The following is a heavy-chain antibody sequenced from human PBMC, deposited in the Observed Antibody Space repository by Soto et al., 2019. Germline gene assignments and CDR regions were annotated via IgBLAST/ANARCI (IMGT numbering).Heavy chain of an antibody. Sequence: QVQLVQPGAEVKKPGSSVKVSCKASGGTFSSYAISWVRQAPGQGLEWMGGISPIFGTANYAQKFQGRVTITADASTSTAYMELSSLRSEDTAVYYCARGPPYDFWSGYYPKNNYYYGMDVWGQGTTVTVSS. J-gene: IGHJ6*02. CDR1: GGTFSSYA. D-gene: IGHD3-3*01. V-gene: IGHV1-69*01. CDR2: ISPIFGTA. CDR3: ARGPPYDFWSGYYPKNNYYYGMDV.